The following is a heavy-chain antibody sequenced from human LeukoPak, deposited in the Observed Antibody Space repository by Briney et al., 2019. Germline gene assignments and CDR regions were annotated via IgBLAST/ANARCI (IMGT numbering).Heavy chain of an antibody. J-gene: IGHJ4*02. Sequence: GASVKVSCKASGYTFTSYYMHWVRQAPGQGLEWMGIINPSGGSTSYAQKFQGRVAMTRDMSTSTVYMELSSLRAEDTAIYYCAKRTRGVYPYYWGQGTLVTVSS. CDR2: INPSGGST. CDR3: AKRTRGVYPYY. D-gene: IGHD3-10*01. CDR1: GYTFTSYY. V-gene: IGHV1-46*01.